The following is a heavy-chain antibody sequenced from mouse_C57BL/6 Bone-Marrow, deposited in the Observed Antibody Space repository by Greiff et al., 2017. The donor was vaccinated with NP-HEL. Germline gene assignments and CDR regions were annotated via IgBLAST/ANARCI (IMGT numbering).Heavy chain of an antibody. CDR1: GYTFTSYW. CDR3: ASFECYYLAWFAY. Sequence: QVQLQQSGAELAKPGASVKLSCKASGYTFTSYWMHWVKQRPGQGLDWIGYINPSSGYTKTNQKFKEKATVTADKSSSTAYMQLSSLTYEDSAVYYCASFECYYLAWFAYWGQGTLVTVSA. CDR2: INPSSGYT. D-gene: IGHD2-3*01. J-gene: IGHJ3*01. V-gene: IGHV1-7*01.